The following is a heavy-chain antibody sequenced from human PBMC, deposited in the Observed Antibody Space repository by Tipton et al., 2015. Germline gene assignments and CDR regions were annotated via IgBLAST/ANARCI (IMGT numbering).Heavy chain of an antibody. CDR3: ARDLEHGMDV. V-gene: IGHV4-31*03. J-gene: IGHJ6*02. CDR2: IYYSGTA. CDR1: GHSINSGGHY. Sequence: LRLSCTVSGHSINSGGHYWGWVRQHPVKGLQWIGYIYYSGTAYYNPSLKSRVTISIDTSKNQFSLKLTSVTAADTAVYYCARDLEHGMDVWGQGTTVTVSS. D-gene: IGHD5-24*01.